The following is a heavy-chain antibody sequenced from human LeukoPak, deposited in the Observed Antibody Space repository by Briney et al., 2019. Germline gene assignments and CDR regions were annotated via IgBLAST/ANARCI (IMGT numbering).Heavy chain of an antibody. CDR3: ARAGVWDYSDSSGYHNAAFDI. CDR1: GYTFTGCY. D-gene: IGHD3-22*01. Sequence: ASVKVSCKASGYTFTGCYMHWVRQAPGQGLEWMGWINPNSGDTNSAQKFEGRVTVTRDTSISTAYMDLSRLRSDDTAVYYCARAGVWDYSDSSGYHNAAFDIWGQGTMVTVSS. CDR2: INPNSGDT. V-gene: IGHV1-2*02. J-gene: IGHJ3*02.